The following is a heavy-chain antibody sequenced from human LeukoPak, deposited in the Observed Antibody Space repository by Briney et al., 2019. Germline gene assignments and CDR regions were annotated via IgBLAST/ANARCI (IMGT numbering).Heavy chain of an antibody. CDR1: GYTFTGYY. J-gene: IGHJ3*02. Sequence: GASVKVSCKASGYTFTGYYMHWVRQAPGQGLEWMGWINPNSGGTNYAQKFQGRVTMTRDTSISTAYMELSRLRSDDTAMYYCARDIWYSSSFSNGDAFDIWGQGTMVTVSS. D-gene: IGHD6-6*01. CDR2: INPNSGGT. CDR3: ARDIWYSSSFSNGDAFDI. V-gene: IGHV1-2*02.